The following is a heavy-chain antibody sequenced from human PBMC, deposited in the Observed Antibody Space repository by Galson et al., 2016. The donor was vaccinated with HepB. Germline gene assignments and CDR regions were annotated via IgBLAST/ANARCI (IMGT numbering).Heavy chain of an antibody. CDR1: GLTFSSYA. CDR3: AKGNIDYLPAAPYA. V-gene: IGHV3-23*01. Sequence: SLRLSCAASGLTFSSYAMRWFRQAPGKGLDWVSSISGGGDSTFYADSVKGRFSISRDNSKDTLYLQLNSLRADDTAVYYCAKGNIDYLPAAPYAWGQGTLVTVSS. D-gene: IGHD2-2*01. CDR2: ISGGGDST. J-gene: IGHJ5*02.